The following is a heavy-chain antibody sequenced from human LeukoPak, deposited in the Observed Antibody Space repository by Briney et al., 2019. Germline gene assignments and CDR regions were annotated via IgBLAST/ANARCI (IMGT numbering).Heavy chain of an antibody. V-gene: IGHV3-23*01. J-gene: IGHJ4*02. CDR1: GFTFSSYA. CDR2: ISGGGGST. Sequence: PAGGSLRLSCAASGFTFSSYAMSWVRQAPGKGLEWVSAISGGGGSTYYADSVKGRFTISRDNSKNTLYLQMNSLRAEDTAVYYCAKGEDFWSGYYPLNFDYWGQGTLVTVSS. D-gene: IGHD3-3*01. CDR3: AKGEDFWSGYYPLNFDY.